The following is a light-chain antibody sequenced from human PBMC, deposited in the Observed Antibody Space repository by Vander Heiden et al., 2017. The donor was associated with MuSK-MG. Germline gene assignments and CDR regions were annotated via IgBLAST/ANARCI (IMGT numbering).Light chain of an antibody. CDR2: DNS. V-gene: IGLV1-40*01. CDR3: QAYDSSMGGVV. Sequence: VLTQLPSVSGPPGQRATIACTASSSNIGASYGVHWYQQLPGTAPELLIYDNSNRPSGVPDRFSGSKSGTSASLAITRVQAEDEADYYCQAYDSSMGGVVFGGGTKLTVL. CDR1: SSNIGASYG. J-gene: IGLJ2*01.